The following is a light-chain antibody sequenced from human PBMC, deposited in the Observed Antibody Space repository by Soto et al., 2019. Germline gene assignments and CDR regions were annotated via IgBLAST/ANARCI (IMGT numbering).Light chain of an antibody. CDR3: QSYDNSLSGYV. J-gene: IGLJ1*01. CDR2: GST. CDR1: SSNIGVGSD. V-gene: IGLV1-40*01. Sequence: QSVLTQPPSLSGAPGQRVTISCTGSSSNIGVGSDVHWYQQLPGTAPKLLIFGSTNRPSGVPDRFSGSKSGTSASLAITGLQAEDEADYYCQSYDNSLSGYVFGTGTKVTVL.